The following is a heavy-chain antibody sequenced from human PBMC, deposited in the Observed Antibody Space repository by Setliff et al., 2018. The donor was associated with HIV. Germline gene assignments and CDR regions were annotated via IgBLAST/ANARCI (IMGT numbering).Heavy chain of an antibody. V-gene: IGHV3-33*01. Sequence: PGGSLRLSCAASGFTFSTYGMHWVRQAPGKGLEWLAVIWYDGGKKHYADSLKGRFTISRDDSKNTLYLQMNSLRDEDTDLYYCARGLFRLRTDSLDLWGQGTLVTVSS. CDR2: IWYDGGKK. CDR1: GFTFSTYG. J-gene: IGHJ3*01. D-gene: IGHD2-21*01. CDR3: ARGLFRLRTDSLDL.